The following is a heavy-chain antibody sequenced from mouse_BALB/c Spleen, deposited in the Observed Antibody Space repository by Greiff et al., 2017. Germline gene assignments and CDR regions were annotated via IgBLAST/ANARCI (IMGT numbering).Heavy chain of an antibody. J-gene: IGHJ2*01. CDR3: ARALYGNYYFDD. D-gene: IGHD2-10*02. V-gene: IGHV5-6-3*01. CDR2: INSNGGST. Sequence: DVMLVESGGGLVQPGGSLKLSCAASGFTFSSYGMSWVRQTPDKRLELVATINSNGGSTYYPDSVKGRFTISRDNAKNTLYLQMSSLKSEDTAMYYCARALYGNYYFDDWGQGTTRTVSS. CDR1: GFTFSSYG.